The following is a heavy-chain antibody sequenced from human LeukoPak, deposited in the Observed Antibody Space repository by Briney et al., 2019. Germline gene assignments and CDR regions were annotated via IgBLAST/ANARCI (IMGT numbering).Heavy chain of an antibody. Sequence: EGSLRLSCAASGFTFSDYYMSWIRQAPGKGLEWVSYISSSSSVIYFTDSVKGRFTISRDNAKNSLYLQMNSLRAEDTAVYYCARKVRGDYFDYWGQGTLVTVSS. CDR1: GFTFSDYY. D-gene: IGHD3-10*01. CDR2: ISSSSSVI. J-gene: IGHJ4*02. V-gene: IGHV3-11*04. CDR3: ARKVRGDYFDY.